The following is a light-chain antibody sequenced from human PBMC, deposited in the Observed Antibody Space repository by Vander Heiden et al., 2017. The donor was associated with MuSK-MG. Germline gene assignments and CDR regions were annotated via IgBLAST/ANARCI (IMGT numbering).Light chain of an antibody. Sequence: SYVLTQPPSVSVAPGQTARITCGGDNIGRKSVQWYRQKPGQAPVRGGEDNNDRPSGIPERLAGSNSGREDTLTINRVEAGDEADDDCQVSDTHGDPVIFGGGTKLTVL. CDR1: NIGRKS. CDR2: DNN. CDR3: QVSDTHGDPVI. J-gene: IGLJ2*01. V-gene: IGLV3-21*02.